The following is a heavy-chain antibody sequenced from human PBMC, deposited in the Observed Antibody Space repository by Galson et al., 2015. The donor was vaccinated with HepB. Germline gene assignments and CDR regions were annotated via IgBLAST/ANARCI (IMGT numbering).Heavy chain of an antibody. V-gene: IGHV3-72*01. Sequence: SLRLSCAASGFSFTDHYADWVRQAPGKGLEWVARSKNKANGYTTEYAPSVKGRFAISRDDPKNSVYLQMNSLKTEDTAVYYCARSIAVASAYWGQGTLVTVSS. CDR1: GFSFTDHY. D-gene: IGHD6-19*01. CDR3: ARSIAVASAY. J-gene: IGHJ4*02. CDR2: SKNKANGYTT.